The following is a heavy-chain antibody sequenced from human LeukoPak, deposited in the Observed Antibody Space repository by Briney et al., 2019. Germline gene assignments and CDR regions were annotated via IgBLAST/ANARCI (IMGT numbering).Heavy chain of an antibody. D-gene: IGHD6-13*01. Sequence: GRSLRLSCAASGFTFNSYGMHWVRQAPGKGLEWVSIIYSGGDTYYADSVKGRFTISRDNSKNTLYLQMNSLRAEDTAVYYCVRDIVPYSSNWYYFDYWGQGTLVTVSS. CDR3: VRDIVPYSSNWYYFDY. CDR2: IYSGGDT. CDR1: GFTFNSYG. V-gene: IGHV3-66*01. J-gene: IGHJ4*02.